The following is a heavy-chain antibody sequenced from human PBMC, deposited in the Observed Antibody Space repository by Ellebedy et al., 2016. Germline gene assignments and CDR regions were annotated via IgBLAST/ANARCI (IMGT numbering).Heavy chain of an antibody. Sequence: SVKVSXXASGGTFSSYAISWVRQAPGQGLEWMGGIIPIFGTANYAQKFQGRVTITADESTSTAYMELSSLRSEDTAVYYCARVFGYGDYGYYYYGMDVWGQGTTVTVSS. J-gene: IGHJ6*02. V-gene: IGHV1-69*13. CDR1: GGTFSSYA. CDR3: ARVFGYGDYGYYYYGMDV. D-gene: IGHD4-17*01. CDR2: IIPIFGTA.